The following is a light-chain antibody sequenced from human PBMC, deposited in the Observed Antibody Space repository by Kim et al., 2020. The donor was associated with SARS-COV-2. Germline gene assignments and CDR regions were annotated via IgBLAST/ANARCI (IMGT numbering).Light chain of an antibody. J-gene: IGKJ2*01. CDR3: QQYSNWFT. CDR2: GAS. V-gene: IGKV3-15*01. CDR1: QSLSNN. Sequence: IVMTQSPVILSVSPGERVTLSCRAGQSLSNNLAWYQQKPGQAPRLLIYGASTRATGIPARFSGSGSGTEFTLTISSLQSEDFAVYYCQQYSNWFTFGQGTKLEI.